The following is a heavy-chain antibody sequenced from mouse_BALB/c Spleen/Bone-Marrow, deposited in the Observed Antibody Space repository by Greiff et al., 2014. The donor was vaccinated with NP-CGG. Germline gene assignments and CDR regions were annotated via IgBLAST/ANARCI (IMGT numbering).Heavy chain of an antibody. Sequence: EVQLQQSGPELVKPGASVKISCKASGYSFTGYFMNWVMQSHGKSLEWIGRINPYNGDTFYNQKFKGKATLTVDKSSSAAHMELRRLESEDSAVYYCARVTTDWYFDVWGAGTTVTVSS. V-gene: IGHV1-20*02. CDR2: INPYNGDT. CDR1: GYSFTGYF. CDR3: ARVTTDWYFDV. J-gene: IGHJ1*01. D-gene: IGHD1-1*01.